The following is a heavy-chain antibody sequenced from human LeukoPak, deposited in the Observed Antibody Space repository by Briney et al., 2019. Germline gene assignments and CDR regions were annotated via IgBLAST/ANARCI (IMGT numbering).Heavy chain of an antibody. D-gene: IGHD3-22*01. CDR2: IRYDRSNK. J-gene: IGHJ4*02. V-gene: IGHV3-30*02. CDR1: GFTFSSYS. CDR3: AKGYYYDSSAPSPVDY. Sequence: GGSLRLSCAASGFTFSSYSMNWVRQAPGKGLEWVAFIRYDRSNKYYADSVKGRFTISRDNSKNTLYLQMNSLRAEDTAVYYCAKGYYYDSSAPSPVDYWGQGTLVTVSS.